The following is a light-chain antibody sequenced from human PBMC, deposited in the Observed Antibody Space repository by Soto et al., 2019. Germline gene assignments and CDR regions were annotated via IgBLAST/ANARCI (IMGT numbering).Light chain of an antibody. J-gene: IGKJ3*01. Sequence: EIVLTQSPGTLSLSPGERATLSCRTSQSVSNSYLAWYQQKPGQAPRLLIYGASSRATGIPDRFSGSGSGTDFTITITRLESEDFAVYYCQQYGSPPFTFGPGTKVDI. V-gene: IGKV3-20*01. CDR2: GAS. CDR1: QSVSNSY. CDR3: QQYGSPPFT.